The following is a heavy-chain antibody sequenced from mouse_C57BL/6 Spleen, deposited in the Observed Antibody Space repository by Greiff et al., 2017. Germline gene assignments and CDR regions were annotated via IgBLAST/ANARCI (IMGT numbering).Heavy chain of an antibody. J-gene: IGHJ4*01. CDR3: ARDLHHMDY. V-gene: IGHV1-26*01. CDR2: INPNNGGT. D-gene: IGHD2-1*01. CDR1: GYTITDYY. Sequence: EVKLQQSGPELVKPGASVKISCKASGYTITDYYMTWVKQRHGRSLEWIGDINPNNGGTSYNQKFQGKATLTVDKSSSTAYMELRSLTSEDSAVYYCARDLHHMDYGGQGTSVTVSS.